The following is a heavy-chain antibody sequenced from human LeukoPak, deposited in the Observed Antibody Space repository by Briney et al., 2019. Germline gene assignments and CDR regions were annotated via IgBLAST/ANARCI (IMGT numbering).Heavy chain of an antibody. CDR2: IRNGGSLT. CDR1: GFSISNYS. V-gene: IGHV3-48*01. CDR3: TRDRQALDS. Sequence: GGSLRLSCAASGFSISNYSMNWVRQFPGKGLEWVSYIRNGGSLTHYADSVKGRITISRDNAKNSLYLQMNSLRVEDTADYYCTRDRQALDSWGRGTLVTVSS. J-gene: IGHJ4*02.